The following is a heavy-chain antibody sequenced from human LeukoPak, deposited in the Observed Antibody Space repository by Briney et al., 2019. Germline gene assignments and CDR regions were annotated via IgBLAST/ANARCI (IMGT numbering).Heavy chain of an antibody. D-gene: IGHD4-23*01. CDR1: GFAFSNYW. Sequence: GGSLRLSCAASGFAFSNYWMHWVRQAPGKGLVWVSRVDIDGSTTTYADSVKGRFTISRDNSKNTLYLQMGSLRAEDMAVYYCAREPPVVRVPYGMDVWGQGTTVTVSS. J-gene: IGHJ6*02. CDR3: AREPPVVRVPYGMDV. V-gene: IGHV3-74*01. CDR2: VDIDGSTT.